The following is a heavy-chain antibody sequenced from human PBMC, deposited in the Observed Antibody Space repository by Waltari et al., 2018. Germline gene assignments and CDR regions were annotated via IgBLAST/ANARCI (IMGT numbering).Heavy chain of an antibody. CDR3: ARCSPLYDILTGYYLAGDYYFDY. CDR2: IYPCDSDT. D-gene: IGHD3-9*01. Sequence: EVQLVQSGAEVKKPGESLKISCKGSGYSFTSYWIGWVRQMPGKGLEWMGIIYPCDSDTRYSPSFQGQVTISADKSISTAYLQWSSLKASDTAMYYCARCSPLYDILTGYYLAGDYYFDYWGQGTLVTVSS. CDR1: GYSFTSYW. J-gene: IGHJ4*02. V-gene: IGHV5-51*03.